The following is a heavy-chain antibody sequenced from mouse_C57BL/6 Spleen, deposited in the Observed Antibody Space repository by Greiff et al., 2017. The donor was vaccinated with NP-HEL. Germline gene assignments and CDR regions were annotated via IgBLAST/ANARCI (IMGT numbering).Heavy chain of an antibody. D-gene: IGHD1-1*01. Sequence: DVHLVESGGGLVKPGGSLKLSCAASGFTFSDYGMHWVRQAPEKGLEWVAYISSGSSTIYYADTVKGRFTISRDNAKNTLFLQMTSLRSEDTAIYYGADSYGYYAMDYWGQGTSVTVSS. CDR2: ISSGSSTI. V-gene: IGHV5-17*01. J-gene: IGHJ4*01. CDR1: GFTFSDYG. CDR3: ADSYGYYAMDY.